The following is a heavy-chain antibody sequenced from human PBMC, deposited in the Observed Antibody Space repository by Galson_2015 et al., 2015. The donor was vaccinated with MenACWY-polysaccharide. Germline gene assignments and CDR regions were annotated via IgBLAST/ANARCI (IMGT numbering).Heavy chain of an antibody. CDR2: ISSNGGST. V-gene: IGHV3-64*01. D-gene: IGHD4-17*01. J-gene: IGHJ6*02. Sequence: SLRLSCAASGFTFSSYAMHWVRQAPGEGLEYVSAISSNGGSTYYANSVKGRFTISRDNSKNTLYLQMGSLRAEDMAVYYCARGSATVTPFYYYGMDVWGQGTTVTVSS. CDR3: ARGSATVTPFYYYGMDV. CDR1: GFTFSSYA.